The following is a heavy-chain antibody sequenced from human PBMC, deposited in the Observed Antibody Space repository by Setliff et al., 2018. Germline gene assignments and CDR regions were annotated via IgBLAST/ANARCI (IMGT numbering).Heavy chain of an antibody. CDR1: RLHQLL. D-gene: IGHD3-22*01. CDR2: YYDGRT. CDR3: AGEVGISGYYGRSSHYSFDL. J-gene: IGHJ3*01. Sequence: SETMFPQLQSVWRLHQLLVGLDPAAPREGTGVEWVFYYDGRTNYNPSLKSRVTISEDTSKNQFSLKVTSVTAADTAMYYCAGEVGISGYYGRSSHYSFDLWGQGKMVTVSS. V-gene: IGHV4-59*01.